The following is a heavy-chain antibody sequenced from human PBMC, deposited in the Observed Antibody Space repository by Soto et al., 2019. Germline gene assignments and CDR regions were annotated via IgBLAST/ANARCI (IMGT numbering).Heavy chain of an antibody. CDR3: ARVRQLVGYFHYYMDV. CDR1: GYTFTKYG. D-gene: IGHD6-6*01. CDR2: ISAYNGNT. J-gene: IGHJ6*03. V-gene: IGHV1-18*01. Sequence: EASVKVSCKASGYTFTKYGITWVRQAPGQGLEWMGWISAYNGNTHYTQRLQGRVTMTTDTSTSTAYMELRGLRSDDTAVYYCARVRQLVGYFHYYMDVWGKGTTVTVSS.